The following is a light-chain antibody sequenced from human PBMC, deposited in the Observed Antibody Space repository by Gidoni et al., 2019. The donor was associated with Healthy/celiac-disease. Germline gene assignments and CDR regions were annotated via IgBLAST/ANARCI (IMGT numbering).Light chain of an antibody. CDR3: MQALQTPIT. CDR1: QSLLHSNGYNY. CDR2: LGS. V-gene: IGKV2-28*01. J-gene: IGKJ5*01. Sequence: DIVMTQSPLSLPVTPGEPASISCRSSQSLLHSNGYNYLDWYLQKPGQSPQLLIYLGSNRASGVPDRFSGSGSGTDFTLKISRVEADDVGVYYCMQALQTPITFXQXTRLEIK.